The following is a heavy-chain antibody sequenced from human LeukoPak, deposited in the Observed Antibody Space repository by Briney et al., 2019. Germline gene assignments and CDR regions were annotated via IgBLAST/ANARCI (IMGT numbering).Heavy chain of an antibody. J-gene: IGHJ4*02. V-gene: IGHV3-53*01. CDR3: ARGEDIVVVVAAYFDY. CDR2: LYGDGTT. Sequence: GGSLRLSCAASGFTVSSHFMSWVRQAPGKGLEWVSVLYGDGTTKYPDSVKGRFTISRDNAKNSLYLQMNSLRAEDTAVYYCARGEDIVVVVAAYFDYWGQGTLVTVSS. D-gene: IGHD2-15*01. CDR1: GFTVSSHF.